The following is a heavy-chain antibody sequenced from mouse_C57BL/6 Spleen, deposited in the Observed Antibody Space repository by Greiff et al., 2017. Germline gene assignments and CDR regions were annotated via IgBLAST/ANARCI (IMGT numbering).Heavy chain of an antibody. CDR3: ARGFYYGSSYDGYFDY. J-gene: IGHJ2*01. CDR1: GYTFTSYT. D-gene: IGHD1-1*01. V-gene: IGHV1-4*01. CDR2: INPSSGYT. Sequence: VQLQQSGAELARPGASVKMSCKASGYTFTSYTMHWVKQRPGQGLEWIGYINPSSGYTKYNQKFKDKATLTADKSSSTAYMQLSSLTSEDSAVYYCARGFYYGSSYDGYFDYWGQGTALTVSS.